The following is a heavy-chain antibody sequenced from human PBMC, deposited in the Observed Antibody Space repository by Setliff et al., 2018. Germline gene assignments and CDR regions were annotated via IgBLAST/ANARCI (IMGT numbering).Heavy chain of an antibody. CDR2: IGGSTDNT. D-gene: IGHD2-8*01. J-gene: IGHJ6*03. CDR3: AREDGPNYYYYYMDI. V-gene: IGHV1-18*01. Sequence: ASVKVSCKAFGYTSINYGISWVRQAPGQGLEWMGWIGGSTDNTNYAQKFRGRVTLTKDTSTNTKYMELRSLRSDDTAVYFCAREDGPNYYYYYMDIWGKGTTVTVSS. CDR1: GYTSINYG.